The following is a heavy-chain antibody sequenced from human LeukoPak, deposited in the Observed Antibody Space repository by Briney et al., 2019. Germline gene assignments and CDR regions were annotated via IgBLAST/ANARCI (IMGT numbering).Heavy chain of an antibody. D-gene: IGHD5-24*01. Sequence: GGSLRLSCAASGFTFSKNGMHWVRQAPGKGLEWMALIQYDTNNKYYADSVKGRFTISGDNSKLYLQMNSLRDEDTAVYYCAKARGDGYNDAFDMWGQGTMVTVSS. V-gene: IGHV3-30*02. J-gene: IGHJ3*02. CDR3: AKARGDGYNDAFDM. CDR2: IQYDTNNK. CDR1: GFTFSKNG.